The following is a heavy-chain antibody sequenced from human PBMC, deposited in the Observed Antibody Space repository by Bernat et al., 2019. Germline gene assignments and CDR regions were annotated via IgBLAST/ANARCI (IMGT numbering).Heavy chain of an antibody. CDR2: ISSSSSYT. Sequence: QVQLVESGGGLVKPGGSLRLSCAASGFTFSDYYMSWIRQAPGKGLDWFSYISSSSSYTNYAASVKGRFTISRDNAKNSLYLQMNSLRAEDTAVYYCARGTSTSAPYMDVWGKGTTVTVSS. V-gene: IGHV3-11*05. J-gene: IGHJ6*03. CDR3: ARGTSTSAPYMDV. CDR1: GFTFSDYY.